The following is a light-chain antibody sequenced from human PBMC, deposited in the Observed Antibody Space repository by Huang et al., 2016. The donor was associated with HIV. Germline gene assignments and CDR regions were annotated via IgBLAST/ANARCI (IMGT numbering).Light chain of an antibody. CDR3: QQRYNWPLT. Sequence: EIVLTQSPASLALSPGARAALSCRASKSVRNYLAWYQQKPGQAPRLLIFYASNRATDIPARFSGSGSGTDFTLTISSVEPEDFGVYYCQQRYNWPLTFSGGTKVEIK. V-gene: IGKV3-11*01. CDR2: YAS. J-gene: IGKJ4*01. CDR1: KSVRNY.